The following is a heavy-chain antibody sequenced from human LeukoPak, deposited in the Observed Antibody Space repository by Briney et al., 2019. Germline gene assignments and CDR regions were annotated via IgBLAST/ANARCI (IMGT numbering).Heavy chain of an antibody. V-gene: IGHV1-2*02. CDR3: ARDKLELTRSWFDP. CDR2: INPNSGGT. D-gene: IGHD1-7*01. J-gene: IGHJ5*02. CDR1: GYTFAGYY. Sequence: GASVKVSCKASGYTFAGYYMHWVRQAPGQGLEWMGWINPNSGGTNYAQKFQGRVTMTRDTSISTAYMELSRLRPDDTAVYYCARDKLELTRSWFDPWGQGTLVTVSS.